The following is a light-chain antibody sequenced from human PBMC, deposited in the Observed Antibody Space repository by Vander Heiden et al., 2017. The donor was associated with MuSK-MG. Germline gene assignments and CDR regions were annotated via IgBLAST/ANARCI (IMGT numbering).Light chain of an antibody. J-gene: IGLJ1*01. V-gene: IGLV3-25*03. Sequence: SYELTPPPSVSVSPGQTARITWSGNALPKQYFYGYQQKPGQAPVLVIFKYSERPSCIPERFSCSSSGTTATLTISGVQAEDEADYYCQAADSSGTDPDVFGTGTKVTVL. CDR2: KYS. CDR1: ALPKQY. CDR3: QAADSSGTDPDV.